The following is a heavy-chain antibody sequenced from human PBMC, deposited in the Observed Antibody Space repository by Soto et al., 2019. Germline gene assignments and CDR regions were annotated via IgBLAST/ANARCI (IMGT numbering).Heavy chain of an antibody. J-gene: IGHJ4*02. D-gene: IGHD1-26*01. CDR1: RYTFTSYW. CDR2: IHPGDSDT. Sequence: PGESLKISCQGFRYTFTSYWIGWVRQMPGKGLEWKGTIHPGDSDTTYSPSFQGQVTISAVKPISTAYLQWNSLKASDTAMYSCARGSGGSLYYFDSWGQGTRVAVSS. CDR3: ARGSGGSLYYFDS. V-gene: IGHV5-51*01.